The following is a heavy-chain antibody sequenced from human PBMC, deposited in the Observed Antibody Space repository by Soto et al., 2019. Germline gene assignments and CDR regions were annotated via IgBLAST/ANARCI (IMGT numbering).Heavy chain of an antibody. Sequence: GGSLRLSCAASGFTFSSYSMNWVRQAPGKGLEWVSYISSSSSTIYYADSVKGRFTISRDNAKNSLYLQMNSLRAEDTAVYYCARGGHLVVVAPNDVFDIWGQGTTVTVSS. D-gene: IGHD2-15*01. CDR2: ISSSSSTI. V-gene: IGHV3-48*01. CDR3: ARGGHLVVVAPNDVFDI. J-gene: IGHJ3*02. CDR1: GFTFSSYS.